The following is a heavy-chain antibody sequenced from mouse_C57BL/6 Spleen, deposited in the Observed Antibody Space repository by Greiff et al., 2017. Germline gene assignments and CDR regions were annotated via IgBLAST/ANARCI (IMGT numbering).Heavy chain of an antibody. V-gene: IGHV5-17*01. CDR2: ISSGSSTI. J-gene: IGHJ4*01. CDR1: GFTFSDYG. Sequence: VMLVESGGGLVKPGGSLKLSCAASGFTFSDYGMHWVRQAPEKGLEWVAYISSGSSTIYYADTVKGRFTISRDNAKNTLFLQMTSLRSEDTAMYYCARPYDDAMDYWGQGTSVTVSS. D-gene: IGHD2-3*01. CDR3: ARPYDDAMDY.